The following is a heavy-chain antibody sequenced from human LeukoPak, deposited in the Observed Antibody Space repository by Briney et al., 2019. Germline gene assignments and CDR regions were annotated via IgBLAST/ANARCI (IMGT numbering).Heavy chain of an antibody. CDR2: IIPIFGTA. Sequence: ASVTVSCKASGGTFSSYAISWVRQAPGQGLEWMGGIIPIFGTANCAQKFQGRVTITADESTSTAYMELSSLRSEDTAVYYCARVGLYYYGMDVWGQGTTVTVSS. CDR1: GGTFSSYA. CDR3: ARVGLYYYGMDV. V-gene: IGHV1-69*01. J-gene: IGHJ6*02.